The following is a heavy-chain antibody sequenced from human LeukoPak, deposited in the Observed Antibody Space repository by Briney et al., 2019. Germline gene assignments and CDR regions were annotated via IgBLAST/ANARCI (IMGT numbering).Heavy chain of an antibody. CDR1: GFTFSRYW. J-gene: IGHJ6*02. V-gene: IGHV4-4*02. Sequence: PGGSLRLSCAASGFTFSRYWMSWVRQPPGKGLEWIGEIYHSGSTNYNPSLKSRVTISVDKSKNQFSLKLSSVTAADTAVYYCARGPYGMDVWGQGTTVTVSS. CDR2: IYHSGST. CDR3: ARGPYGMDV.